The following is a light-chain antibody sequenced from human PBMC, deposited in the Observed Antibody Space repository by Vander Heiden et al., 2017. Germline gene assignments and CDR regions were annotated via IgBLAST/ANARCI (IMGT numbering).Light chain of an antibody. J-gene: IGLJ2*01. CDR3: QAWDNTAVV. Sequence: ELTHPPPVSVSPGQAARISSSGHNLEHKYLFWYQLKTGQSPTLVISHDNKRPSGIPDRFCGSNSGNTATLTISGTQDMDEADYFCQAWDNTAVVFGGGTKLTVL. V-gene: IGLV3-1*01. CDR1: NLEHKY. CDR2: HDN.